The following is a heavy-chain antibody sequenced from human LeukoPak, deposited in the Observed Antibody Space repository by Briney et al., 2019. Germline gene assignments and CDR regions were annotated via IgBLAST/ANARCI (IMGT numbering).Heavy chain of an antibody. D-gene: IGHD3-22*01. V-gene: IGHV4-39*01. CDR1: GGSISSSSYY. CDR2: IYYSGST. CDR3: GRHGGYDSSGYWFDP. J-gene: IGHJ5*02. Sequence: PSETLSLTCTVSGGSISSSSYYWGWIRQPPGKGLEWFGSIYYSGSTYYNPSLKSRVTISVDTSKNQFSLKLSSVIAADTAVYYCGRHGGYDSSGYWFDPWGQGTQVTVSS.